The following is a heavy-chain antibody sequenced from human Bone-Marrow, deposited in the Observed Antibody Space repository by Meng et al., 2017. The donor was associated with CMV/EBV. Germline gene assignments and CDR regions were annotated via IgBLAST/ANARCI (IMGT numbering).Heavy chain of an antibody. CDR3: ARRYCSSTRCLGGFDY. CDR2: IDWDDDK. J-gene: IGHJ4*02. Sequence: SGPTLVKPTQTLTLTCTFSGFSLSTSGMCVSWVRQPPGKALEWLALIDWDDDKYYSTSLKNRLTISKDTSKNQVVLTMTNMDPVDTATYYCARRYCSSTRCLGGFDYWGQGTLVTVSS. D-gene: IGHD2-2*01. V-gene: IGHV2-70*20. CDR1: GFSLSTSGMC.